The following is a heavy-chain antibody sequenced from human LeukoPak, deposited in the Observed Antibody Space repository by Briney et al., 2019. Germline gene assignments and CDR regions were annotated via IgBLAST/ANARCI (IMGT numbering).Heavy chain of an antibody. CDR3: ARGLWAGGERFDL. CDR2: INHSGST. Sequence: SETLSLTCAVYGGSFSGYYWSWIRQPPGKGLEWIGEINHSGSTNYNPSLKSRVTISVDTSKDQFSLKLSAVTAADTAVYYCARGLWAGGERFDLWGQGTLVTVSS. CDR1: GGSFSGYY. D-gene: IGHD1-14*01. V-gene: IGHV4-34*01. J-gene: IGHJ5*02.